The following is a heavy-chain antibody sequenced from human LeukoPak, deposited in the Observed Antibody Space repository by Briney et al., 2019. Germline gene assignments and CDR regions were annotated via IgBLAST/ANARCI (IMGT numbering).Heavy chain of an antibody. J-gene: IGHJ4*02. Sequence: SETLSLTCTVSGGSISSSSYYWGWIRQPPGKGLEWIGSIYYSGSTYYNPSLKSRVTISVDTSKNQFSLKLRSVTAADTAVYYCARGLTIYYFDYWGQGTLVTVSS. CDR3: ARGLTIYYFDY. CDR1: GGSISSSSYY. CDR2: IYYSGST. D-gene: IGHD3-3*02. V-gene: IGHV4-39*07.